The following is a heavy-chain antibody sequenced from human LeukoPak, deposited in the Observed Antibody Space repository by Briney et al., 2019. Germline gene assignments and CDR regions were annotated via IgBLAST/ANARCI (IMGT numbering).Heavy chain of an antibody. CDR2: IYPGDSDS. J-gene: IGHJ4*02. CDR1: GYSFTSYW. V-gene: IGHV5-51*01. Sequence: GESLKISCKGSGYSFTSYWIGWVRQMPGKGLEWMGVIYPGDSDSRYSPSFQGQVTISADKSTSTAYLQWSSLKASDTAMYYCARRSPTGDFDYWGQGTLVTVSS. CDR3: ARRSPTGDFDY. D-gene: IGHD7-27*01.